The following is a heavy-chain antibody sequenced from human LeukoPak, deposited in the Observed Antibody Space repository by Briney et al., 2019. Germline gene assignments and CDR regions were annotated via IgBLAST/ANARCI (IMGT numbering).Heavy chain of an antibody. CDR3: ARASFYYDSSGYSIAFNI. Sequence: SQTLSLTCTVSGGSISNGSYYWSWIRQPAGKGLEWIGRIYTSGSTNYNPSLKSRVTISVDTSKNQFSLKLSSVTAADTAVYYCARASFYYDSSGYSIAFNIWGQGTMVTVPS. CDR2: IYTSGST. D-gene: IGHD3-22*01. CDR1: GGSISNGSYY. J-gene: IGHJ3*02. V-gene: IGHV4-61*02.